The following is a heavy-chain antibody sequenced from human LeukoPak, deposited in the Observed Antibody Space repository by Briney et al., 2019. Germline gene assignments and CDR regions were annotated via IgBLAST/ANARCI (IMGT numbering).Heavy chain of an antibody. J-gene: IGHJ5*02. V-gene: IGHV1-8*01. CDR2: MNPNSGNT. Sequence: GASVKVSCKASGYTFTSYDINWVRQATGQGLEWMGWMNPNSGNTGYAQKFQGRVTMTRNTSISTAYMELSSLRSEDTAVYYCAREFKEGSGSYYKTQTYNWFDPWGQGTLVTVSS. CDR1: GYTFTSYD. D-gene: IGHD3-10*01. CDR3: AREFKEGSGSYYKTQTYNWFDP.